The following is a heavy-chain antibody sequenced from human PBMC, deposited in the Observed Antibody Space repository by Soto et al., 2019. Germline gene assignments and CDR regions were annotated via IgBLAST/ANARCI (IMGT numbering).Heavy chain of an antibody. CDR2: INHSGST. D-gene: IGHD6-13*01. CDR3: ARGNLTGYSSSGDPRSPYSSYGMDV. V-gene: IGHV4-34*01. Sequence: SETLSLTCAVYGWSFSGYYWSWIRQPPGKGLEWIGEINHSGSTNYNPSLKSRVTISVDTSKNQFSLKLSSVTAADTAVYYCARGNLTGYSSSGDPRSPYSSYGMDVWGPGPTVTLAS. CDR1: GWSFSGYY. J-gene: IGHJ6*02.